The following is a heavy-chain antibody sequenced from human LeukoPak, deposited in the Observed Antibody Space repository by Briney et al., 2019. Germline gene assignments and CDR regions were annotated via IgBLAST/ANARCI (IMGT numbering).Heavy chain of an antibody. J-gene: IGHJ4*02. CDR2: ISYDGSNK. CDR1: GFTFSSYA. CDR3: AREGGGWYGGSSDY. Sequence: GRSLRLSCAASGFTFSSYAMHWVRQAPGKGLEWVAVISYDGSNKYYADSVKGRFTISRDNSKNTLYLQMNSLRAEDTAVYYCAREGGGWYGGSSDYWGQGTLVTVSS. V-gene: IGHV3-30-3*01. D-gene: IGHD6-19*01.